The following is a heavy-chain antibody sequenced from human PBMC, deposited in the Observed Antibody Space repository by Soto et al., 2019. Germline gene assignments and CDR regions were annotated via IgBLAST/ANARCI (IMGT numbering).Heavy chain of an antibody. CDR3: AKDNRIVPLTQYHFDY. D-gene: IGHD2-15*01. Sequence: GGSLRLSCAASGFTFGDYAMHWVRQAPGKGLEWVSVISWNSSSIGYADSVKGRFTISRDNSKNTLYLQMNSLRAEDTALYYCAKDNRIVPLTQYHFDYWGQGTLVTVSS. V-gene: IGHV3-9*01. CDR2: ISWNSSSI. J-gene: IGHJ4*02. CDR1: GFTFGDYA.